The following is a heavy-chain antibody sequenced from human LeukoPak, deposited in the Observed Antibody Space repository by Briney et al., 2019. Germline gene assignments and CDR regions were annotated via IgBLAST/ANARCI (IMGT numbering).Heavy chain of an antibody. Sequence: PGGSLRLSCAASGVKFGDYFMSWIRQSPEKGLQWVAFISTSSANIRYADFVKGRFTISRDNAKNSLYLQMHSLRTEDTAVYYCATSRVFDYWGQGDLVTVSS. CDR2: ISTSSANI. V-gene: IGHV3-11*04. CDR1: GVKFGDYF. J-gene: IGHJ4*02. CDR3: ATSRVFDY.